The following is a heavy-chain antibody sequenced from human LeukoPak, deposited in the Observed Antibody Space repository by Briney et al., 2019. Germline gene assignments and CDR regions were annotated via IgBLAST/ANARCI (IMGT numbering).Heavy chain of an antibody. J-gene: IGHJ4*02. CDR3: ARGRNDSYYFDY. V-gene: IGHV4-59*12. Sequence: SETLSLTCTVSGGSISSYYWSWIRQPPGKGLEWIGYIYYSGSTNYNPSLKSRVTISVDTSKNQFSLKLSSVTAADTAVYYCARGRNDSYYFDYWGQGTLVTVSS. D-gene: IGHD2-21*01. CDR1: GGSISSYY. CDR2: IYYSGST.